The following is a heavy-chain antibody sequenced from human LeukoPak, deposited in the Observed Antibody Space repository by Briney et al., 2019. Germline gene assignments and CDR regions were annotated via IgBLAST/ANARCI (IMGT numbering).Heavy chain of an antibody. D-gene: IGHD6-19*01. CDR2: ISGSGGST. V-gene: IGHV3-23*01. J-gene: IGHJ4*02. CDR1: GFTFSSYA. CDR3: AKHGSSGWYYFDY. Sequence: GGSLRLSCAASGFTFSSYAMSWVRQAPGKGLEWVSAISGSGGSTYYADSVKGRFTISRDNSKNTLYLQTNSLRAEDTAVYYCAKHGSSGWYYFDYWGQGTLVTVSS.